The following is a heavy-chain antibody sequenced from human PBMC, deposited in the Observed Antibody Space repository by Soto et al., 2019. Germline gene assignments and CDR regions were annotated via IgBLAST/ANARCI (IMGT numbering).Heavy chain of an antibody. CDR1: GFTVRSSY. D-gene: IGHD5-12*01. Sequence: PGGSLRLSCAASGFTVRSSYMSWVRQVPGKGLEWVSIIYSDDYTYYAASVKGRFTISRDNSKNTVYLQINALRAEDTAVYYCARDFSMVIVAPGYWGQGTLVTVSS. CDR2: IYSDDYT. CDR3: ARDFSMVIVAPGY. J-gene: IGHJ4*02. V-gene: IGHV3-66*01.